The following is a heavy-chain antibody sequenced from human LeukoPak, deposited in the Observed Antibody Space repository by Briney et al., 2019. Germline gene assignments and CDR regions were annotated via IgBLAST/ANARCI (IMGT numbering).Heavy chain of an antibody. Sequence: GESLKISCKGSGYSFASYWIVWVRQMPGKGLECMGIIYPGDSDTRYRPSFQGQDTISADKSISTAYLQWSGLKTSDTAMYYCATTTTRGIPHYFDYWGQGTLVTVSS. V-gene: IGHV5-51*01. J-gene: IGHJ4*02. D-gene: IGHD1-1*01. CDR1: GYSFASYW. CDR2: IYPGDSDT. CDR3: ATTTTRGIPHYFDY.